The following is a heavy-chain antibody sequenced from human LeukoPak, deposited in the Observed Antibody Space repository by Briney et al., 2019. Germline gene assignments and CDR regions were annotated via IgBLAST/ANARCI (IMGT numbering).Heavy chain of an antibody. CDR3: ARDYYGSGSSRGY. CDR1: GYTFTNYD. Sequence: ASLKVSCKASGYTFTNYDINWVRQPSGQGLEWMGWMNPSNGNTRYAQKFQGRVTMTRNTSISTAYMELSSLRSEDTAVYYCARDYYGSGSSRGYWGQGTLVTVSS. J-gene: IGHJ4*02. CDR2: MNPSNGNT. V-gene: IGHV1-8*01. D-gene: IGHD3-10*01.